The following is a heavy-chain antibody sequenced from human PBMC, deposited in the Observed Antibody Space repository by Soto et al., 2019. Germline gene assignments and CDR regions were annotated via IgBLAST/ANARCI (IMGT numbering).Heavy chain of an antibody. CDR3: ARARLRGPREYYFGMDV. CDR2: FYYTGSA. D-gene: IGHD3-10*01. V-gene: IGHV4-59*01. CDR1: GGSIISYY. J-gene: IGHJ6*02. Sequence: LSLTFTVSGGSIISYYWTWIRQPPGKGLEWIASFYYTGSADYNPSLKSRITGSVASSRTQFSLRLRSVTAADSAVYYCARARLRGPREYYFGMDVWGQGATVTVSS.